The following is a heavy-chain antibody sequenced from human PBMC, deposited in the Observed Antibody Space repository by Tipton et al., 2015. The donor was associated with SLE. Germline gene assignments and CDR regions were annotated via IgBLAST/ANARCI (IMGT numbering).Heavy chain of an antibody. CDR3: ARDRSPGGDAFGI. CDR2: FYYSGST. J-gene: IGHJ3*02. V-gene: IGHV4-59*01. Sequence: TLSLTCTVSGGSISSYYWSWIRQPPGKGLEWIGYFYYSGSTNYNPSLKSRVTISVDTSKNQFSLRLSSVTAADTAVYYCARDRSPGGDAFGIWGQGTMVTVSS. CDR1: GGSISSYY.